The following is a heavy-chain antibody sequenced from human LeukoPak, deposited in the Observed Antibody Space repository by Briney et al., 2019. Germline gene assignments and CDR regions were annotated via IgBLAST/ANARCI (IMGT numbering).Heavy chain of an antibody. Sequence: SSGTLSLTCTVSGGSMSSGSYYWAWIRQPPGKEMEWIGAIHYSGSTNYNPSLKSRVTISVDTSKNQFSLKLSSVTAADTAVYYCARGIRRHYYGSGSYYNTGRRIGDYFDYWGQGTLVTVSS. J-gene: IGHJ4*02. CDR1: GGSMSSGSYY. V-gene: IGHV4-39*07. CDR3: ARGIRRHYYGSGSYYNTGRRIGDYFDY. CDR2: IHYSGST. D-gene: IGHD3-10*01.